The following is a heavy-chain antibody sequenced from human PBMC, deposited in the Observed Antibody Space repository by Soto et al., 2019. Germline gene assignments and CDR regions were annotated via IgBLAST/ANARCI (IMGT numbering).Heavy chain of an antibody. V-gene: IGHV1-2*02. CDR2: INPNSGDT. D-gene: IGHD3-9*01. Sequence: GASVQVSFKASGYIFTGYHIHWLRQAPGRGLEWMGWINPNSGDTEYAQNFQGRVTMTRDTSFNLVYMEMSGLMSDDTAVYYCARDARGTRGFDEMDIWGQGTTVTVSS. CDR1: GYIFTGYH. J-gene: IGHJ6*02. CDR3: ARDARGTRGFDEMDI.